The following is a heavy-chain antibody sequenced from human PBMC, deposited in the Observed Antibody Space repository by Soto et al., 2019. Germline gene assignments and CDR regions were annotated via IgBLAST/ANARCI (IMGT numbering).Heavy chain of an antibody. V-gene: IGHV3-23*01. Sequence: EVQLLESGGGLVQPGGSLRLSCAASGFTFSSYAMSWVRQTPGKVLEWVSGIRGGGGNTYYADSVTGRFTISRDNSRNTLYLPMNSLRAADTAIYYCAKDRGAGGRFSGIAVAGIPSWGQGTLVTVSS. CDR1: GFTFSSYA. D-gene: IGHD6-19*01. CDR2: IRGGGGNT. CDR3: AKDRGAGGRFSGIAVAGIPS. J-gene: IGHJ5*02.